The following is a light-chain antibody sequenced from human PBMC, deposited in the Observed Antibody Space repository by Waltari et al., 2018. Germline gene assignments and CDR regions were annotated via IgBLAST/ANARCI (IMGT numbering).Light chain of an antibody. V-gene: IGLV3-19*01. Sequence: SSELTQDPAVSVALGQTVRITCQGASLRTSYASWYQLKPGQAPVLGIYGKDKRPAGIPDRISGDSSGAAASLAITGAQAEDEADYYCSARNGRANQVVFAGGTKVTVL. J-gene: IGLJ3*02. CDR3: SARNGRANQVV. CDR1: SLRTSY. CDR2: GKD.